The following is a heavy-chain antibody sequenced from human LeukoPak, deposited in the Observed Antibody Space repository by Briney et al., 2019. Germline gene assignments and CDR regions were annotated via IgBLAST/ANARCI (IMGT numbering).Heavy chain of an antibody. J-gene: IGHJ4*02. V-gene: IGHV3-23*01. CDR2: LSCIDSSCTE. D-gene: IGHD3-16*01. CDR3: ARITAHCFDH. CDR1: GFTFCTFD. Sequence: GGSLRLSCAASGFTFCTFDMSWVRQAPGKGLEWVSTLSCIDSSCTEYYADSVKGRFTISRDNSKNTLFLQMSSLRVEDTAVYYCARITAHCFDHWGQGPLVTVSS.